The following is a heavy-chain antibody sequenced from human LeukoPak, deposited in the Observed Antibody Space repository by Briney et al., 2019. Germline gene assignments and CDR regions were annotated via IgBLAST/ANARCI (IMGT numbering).Heavy chain of an antibody. D-gene: IGHD6-6*01. CDR2: IYTSGST. V-gene: IGHV4-61*02. CDR1: GGSISSGSYY. Sequence: SQTLSLTCTVSGGSISSGSYYWSWIRQPAGKGLEWIGRIYTSGSTNYNPSLKSRVTISVDTSKNQFSLKLSSVTAADTAVYYCARVQALVRQYYYYMDVWGKGTTVTVSS. CDR3: ARVQALVRQYYYYMDV. J-gene: IGHJ6*03.